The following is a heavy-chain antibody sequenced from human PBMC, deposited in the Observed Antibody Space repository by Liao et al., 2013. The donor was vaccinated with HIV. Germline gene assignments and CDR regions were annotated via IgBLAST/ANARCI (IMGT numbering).Heavy chain of an antibody. Sequence: QVQLQQWGAGLLKPSETLSLTCAVYGGSFSAYYWNWIRQSPGKGLQWIGEINHSGSTSYNPSLKSRVTISVDTSKNQFSLKLSSVTAADTAVYYCARGRWFDPWGQGTLVTVSS. CDR2: INHSGST. V-gene: IGHV4-34*01. CDR3: ARGRWFDP. CDR1: GGSFSAYY. J-gene: IGHJ5*02.